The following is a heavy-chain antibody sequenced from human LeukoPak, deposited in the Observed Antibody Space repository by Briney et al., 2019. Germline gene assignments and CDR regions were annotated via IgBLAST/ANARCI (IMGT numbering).Heavy chain of an antibody. CDR1: GYSISSGYY. CDR3: ARDGVYYGSYDY. J-gene: IGHJ4*02. V-gene: IGHV4-61*02. Sequence: SETLSLTCSVSGYSISSGYYWGWIRQPAGKGLEWIGRIYTSGSTNYNPSLKSRVTISVDTSKNQFSLKLSSVTAADTAVYYCARDGVYYGSYDYWGQGTLVTVSS. D-gene: IGHD3-10*01. CDR2: IYTSGST.